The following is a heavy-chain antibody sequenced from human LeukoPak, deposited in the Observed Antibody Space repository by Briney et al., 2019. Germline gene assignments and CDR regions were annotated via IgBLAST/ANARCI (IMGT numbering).Heavy chain of an antibody. CDR2: IRYDGSNK. CDR3: TRDLMDYDVSTGLHHYYMDV. CDR1: GLTFSSYG. D-gene: IGHD3-9*01. J-gene: IGHJ6*02. V-gene: IGHV3-30*02. Sequence: GGPLGFSCAASGLTFSSYGMNGVRQAPGKGREWVAFIRYDGSNKYYADSVKGRFTISRDNSKNTLYLQMNSLRAEDTAVYYCTRDLMDYDVSTGLHHYYMDVWGQGTTVTVSS.